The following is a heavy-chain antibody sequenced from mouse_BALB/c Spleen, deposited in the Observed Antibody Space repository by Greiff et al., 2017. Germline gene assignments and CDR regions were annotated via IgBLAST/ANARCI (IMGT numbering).Heavy chain of an antibody. CDR3: TRVGGAGAMDY. Sequence: LQQPGSELVRPGASVKLSCKASGYTFTSYWMHWVKQRPGQGLEWIGNIYPGSGSTNYDEKFKSKATLTVDTSSSTAYMQLSSLTSEDSAVYYCTRVGGAGAMDYWGQGTSVTVSS. CDR2: IYPGSGST. CDR1: GYTFTSYW. J-gene: IGHJ4*01. D-gene: IGHD1-1*02. V-gene: IGHV1S22*01.